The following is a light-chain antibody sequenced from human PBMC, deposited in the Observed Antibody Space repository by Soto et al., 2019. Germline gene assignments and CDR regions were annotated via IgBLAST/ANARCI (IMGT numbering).Light chain of an antibody. CDR2: AAT. Sequence: DIQMTQSPSSLSASVGDRVTITCRASQVIRKHLGWYQHKPGKVPKRLIYAATSLNTGVPSRFSSSGSGTEFTLTISSLQPEDFATYSCLQHDTYPWTFGQGTKVEIK. CDR3: LQHDTYPWT. V-gene: IGKV1-17*01. J-gene: IGKJ1*01. CDR1: QVIRKH.